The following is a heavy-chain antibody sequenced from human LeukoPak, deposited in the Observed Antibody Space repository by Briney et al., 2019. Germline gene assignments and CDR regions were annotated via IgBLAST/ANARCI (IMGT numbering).Heavy chain of an antibody. CDR1: GGSISSSSYY. CDR2: IYYSGST. J-gene: IGHJ4*02. D-gene: IGHD6-13*01. CDR3: ARDIVGFHSSIGGGVLDY. V-gene: IGHV4-39*02. Sequence: PSETLSLTCTVSGGSISSSSYYWGWIRQPPGKGLEWIGSIYYSGSTYYNPSLKSRVTISVDTSKNQFSLKLSSVTAADTAVYYCARDIVGFHSSIGGGVLDYWGQGTLVTVSS.